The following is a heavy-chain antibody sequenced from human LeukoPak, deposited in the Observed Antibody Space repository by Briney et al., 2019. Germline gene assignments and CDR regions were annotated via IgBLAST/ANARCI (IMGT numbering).Heavy chain of an antibody. V-gene: IGHV3-48*03. CDR3: AREGRCGGDCYYGY. CDR1: GFTFSTYE. J-gene: IGHJ4*02. Sequence: GGSLRLSCAASGFTFSTYEMNWVRQAPGRGLEWVSYIGSSGTTIYYADSVKGRFTISRDNAKNSLYLQMHSLRAEDTAVYYCAREGRCGGDCYYGYWGQGTLVTVSS. CDR2: IGSSGTTI. D-gene: IGHD2-21*02.